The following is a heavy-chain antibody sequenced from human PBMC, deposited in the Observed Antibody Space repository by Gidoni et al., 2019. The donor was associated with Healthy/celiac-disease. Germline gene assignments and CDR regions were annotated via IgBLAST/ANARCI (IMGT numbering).Heavy chain of an antibody. Sequence: EVQLVESGGGLVKPGGSLRLSCAASGFPFSSYSMNWVRQAPGKGLEWVSSISSSSSYIYYADSVKGRFSISRDNAKNSLYLQMNSLRAEDTAVYYCARRYCSSTSCYSWAFDIWGQGTMVTVSS. J-gene: IGHJ3*02. V-gene: IGHV3-21*01. CDR1: GFPFSSYS. D-gene: IGHD2-2*02. CDR2: ISSSSSYI. CDR3: ARRYCSSTSCYSWAFDI.